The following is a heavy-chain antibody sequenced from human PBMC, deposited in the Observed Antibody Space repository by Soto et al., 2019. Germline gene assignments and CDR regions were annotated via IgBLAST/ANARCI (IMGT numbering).Heavy chain of an antibody. CDR1: GFTFSSYA. J-gene: IGHJ4*02. D-gene: IGHD4-4*01. CDR3: AKATFFTVTTQDPIDY. Sequence: EVQLLESGGGLVQPGGSLRLSCAASGFTFSSYAMSWVRQAPGKGLEWVSAISGSGGSTYYAVSVKGRFTIYRDNSKNTLYMQMNSLRAEDTAVYYCAKATFFTVTTQDPIDYLGQGTLVTVSS. V-gene: IGHV3-23*01. CDR2: ISGSGGST.